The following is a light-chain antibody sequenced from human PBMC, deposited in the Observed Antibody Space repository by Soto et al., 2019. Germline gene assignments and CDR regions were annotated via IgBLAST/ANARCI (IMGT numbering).Light chain of an antibody. V-gene: IGLV2-8*01. J-gene: IGLJ3*02. CDR1: SSDVGGYNY. CDR3: SSYTSSTTWV. Sequence: QSALTQPPSASASPGQSVTISCTGTSSDVGGYNYVSWYQQRPGKAPKLMIYEVSQRPSGVPDRFSGSKSGNTATLTVSGLQAEDEADYYCSSYTSSTTWVFGGGTKLTVL. CDR2: EVS.